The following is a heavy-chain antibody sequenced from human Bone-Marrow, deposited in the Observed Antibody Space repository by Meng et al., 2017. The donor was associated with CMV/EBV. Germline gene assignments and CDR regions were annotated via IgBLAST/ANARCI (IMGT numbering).Heavy chain of an antibody. CDR2: IYWDDYK. J-gene: IGHJ4*02. Sequence: PTKTPTAVTSSSAVSFSTSGVGVVSCRQPPGKALEWLAVIYWDDYKRYSPSLKSRLTITKDTSKNQVVLTMTNMDPVDTATYYCAHITPRPGWIAYWGQGTLVTVSS. D-gene: IGHD6-6*01. V-gene: IGHV2-5*02. CDR3: AHITPRPGWIAY. CDR1: AVSFSTSGVG.